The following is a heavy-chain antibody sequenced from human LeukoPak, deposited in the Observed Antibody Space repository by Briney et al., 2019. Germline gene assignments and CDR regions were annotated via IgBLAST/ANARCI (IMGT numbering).Heavy chain of an antibody. V-gene: IGHV3-21*01. CDR1: GLNLANNN. CDR3: ARDLAWDAFDI. CDR2: INSSSGSI. Sequence: GGCLRLSCAASGLNLANNNISSVRQAPGKGLEWVSSINSSSGSIYYADSLKGRFTISRDNAKNSLYLQMNSLRAEDTAVYYCARDLAWDAFDIWGQGTMVTVSS. J-gene: IGHJ3*02.